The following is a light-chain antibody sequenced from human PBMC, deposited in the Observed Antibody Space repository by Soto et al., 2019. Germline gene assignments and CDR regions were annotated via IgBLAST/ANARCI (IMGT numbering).Light chain of an antibody. J-gene: IGKJ5*01. CDR3: QQYDSWIT. Sequence: EIVLTQSPGTLSLSPGERVSLSCGASQWFSGKNLAWYQQKPGQPPRLLIYSSCVRASGVPDRFRGSGSGTDFTLTIARLEPEDFAVYYCQQYDSWITFGQGTRLETK. CDR2: SSC. CDR1: QWFSGKN. V-gene: IGKV3-20*01.